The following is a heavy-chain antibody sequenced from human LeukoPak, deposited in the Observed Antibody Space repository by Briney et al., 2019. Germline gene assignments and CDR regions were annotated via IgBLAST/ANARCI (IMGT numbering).Heavy chain of an antibody. Sequence: PGGSLRLSCTASGFSFSGHWMHWARQLPGKGLVWVSRINSDGSSTSYADSVKGRFTISRDNAKNTLYLQMNSLRAEDTAVYYCARVPSASNYKEGSSLAYYYGMDVWGQGTTVTVSS. V-gene: IGHV3-74*01. J-gene: IGHJ6*02. D-gene: IGHD4-11*01. CDR2: INSDGSST. CDR3: ARVPSASNYKEGSSLAYYYGMDV. CDR1: GFSFSGHW.